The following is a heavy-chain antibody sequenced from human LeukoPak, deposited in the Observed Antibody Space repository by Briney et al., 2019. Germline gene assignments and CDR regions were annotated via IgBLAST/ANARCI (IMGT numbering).Heavy chain of an antibody. CDR3: ARWYYDSGGWVLDY. CDR2: INADGDAK. Sequence: GGSLRLSCVGSGFTFSNHQMNWVRQAPGKGLEWVAKINADGDAKHYMDSVKGRFTISRDNAKNSMYLQMNSLRAEDTAAYYCARWYYDSGGWVLDYWGQGTLVTVSS. CDR1: GFTFSNHQ. J-gene: IGHJ4*02. D-gene: IGHD3-10*01. V-gene: IGHV3-7*05.